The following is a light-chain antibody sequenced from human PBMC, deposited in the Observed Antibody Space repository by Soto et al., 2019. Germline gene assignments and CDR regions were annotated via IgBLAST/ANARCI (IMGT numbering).Light chain of an antibody. Sequence: DIQMYLSRSTLSAYMGEAVTVTRRASQSVSGWLAWYQQKPGEAPKLLIYAASALPRGVPSRFSGSGSGTKFTLTIASLQPDDFATYYCQQYYIHPWAFGQGAKVDIK. CDR3: QQYYIHPWA. CDR1: QSVSGW. CDR2: AAS. J-gene: IGKJ1*01. V-gene: IGKV1-5*01.